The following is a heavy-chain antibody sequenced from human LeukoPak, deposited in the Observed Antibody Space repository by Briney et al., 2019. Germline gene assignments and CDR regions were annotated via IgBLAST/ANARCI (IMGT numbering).Heavy chain of an antibody. CDR3: ARASLHLADGSGSPVEDYFDY. CDR2: INPNSGGT. D-gene: IGHD3-10*01. V-gene: IGHV1-2*02. CDR1: GYTFTSYG. Sequence: GASVKVSCKASGYTFTSYGISWVRQAPGQGLEWMGWINPNSGGTNYAQKFQGRVTMTRDTSISTAYMELSRLRSDDTAVYYCARASLHLADGSGSPVEDYFDYWGQGTLVTVSS. J-gene: IGHJ4*02.